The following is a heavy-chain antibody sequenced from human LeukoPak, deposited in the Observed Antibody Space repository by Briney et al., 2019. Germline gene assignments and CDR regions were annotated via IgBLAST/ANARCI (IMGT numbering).Heavy chain of an antibody. V-gene: IGHV4-38-2*02. Sequence: PSETLSLTCTVSGYSITSAYYWGWIRQPPGKGLEWIGSFFLKGSTYYNPSLKSRVTISVDTSKNHFSLKLSSVTAADTALYYCARGRNTMVRGAIGAETRYYYSYYMDVWGKGTTVTVSS. J-gene: IGHJ6*03. D-gene: IGHD3-10*01. CDR3: ARGRNTMVRGAIGAETRYYYSYYMDV. CDR2: FFLKGST. CDR1: GYSITSAYY.